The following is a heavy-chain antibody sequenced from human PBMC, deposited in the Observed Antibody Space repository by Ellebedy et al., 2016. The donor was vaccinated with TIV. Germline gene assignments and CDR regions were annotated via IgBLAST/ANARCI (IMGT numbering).Heavy chain of an antibody. CDR3: ARMTYDY. V-gene: IGHV4-34*01. Sequence: MPGGSLRLSCAVYGGSFSGYYWAWIRQPPGKGLEWIGEINHSGSTNYNPSLKSRVTISVDTSKNQFSLKLSSVTAADTAVYYCARMTYDYWGQGTLVTVSS. CDR2: INHSGST. J-gene: IGHJ4*02. CDR1: GGSFSGYY.